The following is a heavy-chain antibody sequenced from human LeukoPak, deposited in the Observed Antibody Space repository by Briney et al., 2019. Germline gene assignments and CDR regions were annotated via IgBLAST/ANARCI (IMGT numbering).Heavy chain of an antibody. Sequence: GGSLRLSCAASGFTFSSYAMHWVRQAPGKGLEWVAVISYDGSNKYYADSVKGRFTISRDNSNNTLYLQMNSLRAEDTAVYYCACSPFDYWGQGTLVTVSS. V-gene: IGHV3-30*04. CDR1: GFTFSSYA. CDR2: ISYDGSNK. CDR3: ACSPFDY. D-gene: IGHD2-15*01. J-gene: IGHJ4*02.